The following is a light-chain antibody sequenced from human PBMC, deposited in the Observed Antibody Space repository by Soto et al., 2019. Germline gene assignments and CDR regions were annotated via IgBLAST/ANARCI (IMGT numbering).Light chain of an antibody. Sequence: QSVLTQPASVSGSPGQSVTISCAGTSSDVSGYNFVSWYQQHPGKASQLMIYDVSSRPSGVSNRFSGSKSGNTASLTISGLQAEDEADYYCSSYTSSYTYVFGTGTKVTVL. J-gene: IGLJ1*01. CDR1: SSDVSGYNF. V-gene: IGLV2-14*03. CDR3: SSYTSSYTYV. CDR2: DVS.